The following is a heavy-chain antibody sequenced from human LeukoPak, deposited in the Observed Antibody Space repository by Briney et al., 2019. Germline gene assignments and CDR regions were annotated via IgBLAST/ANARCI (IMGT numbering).Heavy chain of an antibody. J-gene: IGHJ1*01. CDR2: INTGSGNT. D-gene: IGHD3-22*01. Sequence: APVKVSCKTSGYTFTNYGMHWVRQAPRQSPEWMGWINTGSGNTKSTQKFQDRVTLTRDTSASTAYMELNSLSSEDTAVYYCARVPLSDPSGHYYPHWGQGTLVTVSS. CDR1: GYTFTNYG. V-gene: IGHV1-3*04. CDR3: ARVPLSDPSGHYYPH.